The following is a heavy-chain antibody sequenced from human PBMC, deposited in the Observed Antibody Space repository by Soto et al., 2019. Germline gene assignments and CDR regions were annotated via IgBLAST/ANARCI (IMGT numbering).Heavy chain of an antibody. V-gene: IGHV3-23*01. Sequence: EVQLLESGGGLVQPGGSLRLSCAASGFTFSSYAMNWVRQAPGKGLEWVSVISGSGDSTYYAAAVKGRFTTSRDNPKNPLSLQMNSLRAEDTAVYYCARRNSGWYFELWGRGTLVTVSS. CDR2: ISGSGDST. CDR1: GFTFSSYA. D-gene: IGHD4-4*01. J-gene: IGHJ2*01. CDR3: ARRNSGWYFEL.